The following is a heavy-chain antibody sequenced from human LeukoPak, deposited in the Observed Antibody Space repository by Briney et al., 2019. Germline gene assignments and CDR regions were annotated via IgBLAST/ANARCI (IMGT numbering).Heavy chain of an antibody. J-gene: IGHJ4*02. V-gene: IGHV3-9*01. CDR1: GFTFDDYA. CDR3: AKDLDYYDSSGYPDY. CDR2: ISRNSGSI. D-gene: IGHD3-22*01. Sequence: PGGSLRLSCAASGFTFDDYAMHWVRQAPGKGLEWVSGISRNSGSIGYADSVKGRFTISRDNAKNSLYLQMNSLRAEDTALYYCAKDLDYYDSSGYPDYWGQGTLVTVSS.